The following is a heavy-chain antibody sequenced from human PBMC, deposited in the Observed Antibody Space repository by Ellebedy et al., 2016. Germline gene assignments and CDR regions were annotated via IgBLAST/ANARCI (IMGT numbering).Heavy chain of an antibody. CDR2: ISSSGSTI. CDR1: GFTFSDYY. D-gene: IGHD3-22*01. Sequence: GESLKISXAASGFTFSDYYMSWIRQAPGKGLEWVSYISSSGSTIYYADSVKGRFTISRDNAKNSLYLQMNSLRAEDTAVYYCARVGSYYYDSSAYYVRGEFDYWGQGTLVTVSS. CDR3: ARVGSYYYDSSAYYVRGEFDY. J-gene: IGHJ4*02. V-gene: IGHV3-11*01.